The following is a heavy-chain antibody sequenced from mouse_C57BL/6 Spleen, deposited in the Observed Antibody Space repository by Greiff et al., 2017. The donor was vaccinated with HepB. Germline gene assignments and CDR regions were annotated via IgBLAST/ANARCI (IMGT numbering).Heavy chain of an antibody. Sequence: QVQLQQPGAELVKPGASVKMSCKASGYTFTSYWITWVKQRPGQGLEWIGDIYPGSGSTNYNEKFKSKATLTVDTSSSTAYMQLSSLTSEDSAVYYCARLWGLYSNYLAMDYWGQGTSVTVSS. CDR2: IYPGSGST. J-gene: IGHJ4*01. D-gene: IGHD2-5*01. V-gene: IGHV1-55*01. CDR1: GYTFTSYW. CDR3: ARLWGLYSNYLAMDY.